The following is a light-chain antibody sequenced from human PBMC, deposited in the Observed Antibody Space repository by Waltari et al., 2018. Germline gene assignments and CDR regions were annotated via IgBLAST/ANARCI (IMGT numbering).Light chain of an antibody. CDR1: QANSSW. J-gene: IGKJ5*01. CDR2: AES. CDR3: QQFDTFPLT. V-gene: IGKV1-12*01. Sequence: DIQMTQSPSSVSASVGDSVTITCRASQANSSWLACYKQKPGKAPKLLIYAESSLQSGVPSRFSGSGFATDFTLTISSLQPEDFATYFCQQFDTFPLTFGQGTRLEIK.